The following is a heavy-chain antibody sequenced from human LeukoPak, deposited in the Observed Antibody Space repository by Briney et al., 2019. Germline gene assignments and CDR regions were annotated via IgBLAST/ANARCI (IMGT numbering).Heavy chain of an antibody. CDR1: GFTFTDYS. D-gene: IGHD3-3*01. J-gene: IGHJ4*02. CDR3: ARDVEGTYYDFWSGYYTFDY. Sequence: GGSLRLSCATSGFTFTDYSMNWFRQAPGKGLEWVSTVSTSGASTYYADSVKGRFTISRDNSKNTLYLQMNSLRAEDTAVYYCARDVEGTYYDFWSGYYTFDYWGQGTLVTVSS. V-gene: IGHV3-23*01. CDR2: VSTSGAST.